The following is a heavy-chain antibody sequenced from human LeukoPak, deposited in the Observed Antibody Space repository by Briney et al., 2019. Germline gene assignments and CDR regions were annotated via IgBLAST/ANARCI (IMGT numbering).Heavy chain of an antibody. J-gene: IGHJ4*02. D-gene: IGHD6-19*01. V-gene: IGHV4-4*07. Sequence: SETLSLTCTVSGGSISSYYWNWIRQPAGKGLEWVGRIYTSGSTNYNPSLKSRVPMSVDTSKNQFSLKLSSVTAADTAVYYCARGKVVAGTPGQNFWDYWGQGTLVTVSS. CDR2: IYTSGST. CDR3: ARGKVVAGTPGQNFWDY. CDR1: GGSISSYY.